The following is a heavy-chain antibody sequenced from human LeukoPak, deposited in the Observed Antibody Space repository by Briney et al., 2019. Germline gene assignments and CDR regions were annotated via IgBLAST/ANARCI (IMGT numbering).Heavy chain of an antibody. CDR1: GGSISSYY. V-gene: IGHV4-4*09. CDR2: IYTSGST. D-gene: IGHD3-22*01. J-gene: IGHJ4*02. CDR3: ARRDSSGIFAF. Sequence: PSETLSLTCTVSGGSISSYYWSWIRQPPGKGLEYIGYIYTSGSTNYNPSLKSRVTISVDTSKSQFFLKLSSVTAADTAVYYCARRDSSGIFAFWGQGILVTVSS.